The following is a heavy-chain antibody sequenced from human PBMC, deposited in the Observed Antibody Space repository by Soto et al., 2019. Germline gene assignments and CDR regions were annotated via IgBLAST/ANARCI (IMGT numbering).Heavy chain of an antibody. D-gene: IGHD1-1*01. J-gene: IGHJ4*02. CDR2: ISAHNGNT. CDR3: ARGRYGDY. V-gene: IGHV1-18*01. Sequence: QVHLVQSGAEVKKPGASVKVSCKASGYTFTSYGITWVRQAPGQGLEWMGWISAHNGNTDYAQKLQGRVIGTRDTSTSTAYMELRNLRSDDTAVYYCARGRYGDYWGQGALVTVSS. CDR1: GYTFTSYG.